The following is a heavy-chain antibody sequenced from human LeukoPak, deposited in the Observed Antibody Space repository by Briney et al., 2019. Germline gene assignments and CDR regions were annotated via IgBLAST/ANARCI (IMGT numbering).Heavy chain of an antibody. J-gene: IGHJ6*03. D-gene: IGHD6-13*01. CDR2: INPNSGGT. V-gene: IGHV1-2*06. CDR3: ARGLGQLVRTPYYYYYYMDV. Sequence: ASVKVSCKASGYTFTGYYMHWVRQAPGQGLEWMGRINPNSGGTNYAQKFQGRVTMTRDTSISTAYMELSRLRSGDTAVYYCARGLGQLVRTPYYYYYYMDVWGKGTTVTVSS. CDR1: GYTFTGYY.